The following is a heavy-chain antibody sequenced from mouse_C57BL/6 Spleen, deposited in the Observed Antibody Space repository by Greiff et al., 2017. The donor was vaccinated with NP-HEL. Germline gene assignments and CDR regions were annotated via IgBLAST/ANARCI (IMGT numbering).Heavy chain of an antibody. J-gene: IGHJ3*01. CDR3: ARSRDDYDGFAY. D-gene: IGHD2-4*01. V-gene: IGHV1-82*01. Sequence: VQLVESGPELVKPGASVKISCKASGYAFSSSWMNWVKQRPGKGLEWIGRIYPGDGDTNYNGKFKGKATLTADKSSSTAYMQLSSLTSEDSAVYFCARSRDDYDGFAYWGQGTLVTVSA. CDR1: GYAFSSSW. CDR2: IYPGDGDT.